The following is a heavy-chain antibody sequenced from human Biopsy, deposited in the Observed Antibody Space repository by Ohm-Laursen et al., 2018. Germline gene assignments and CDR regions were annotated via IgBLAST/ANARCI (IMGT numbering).Heavy chain of an antibody. CDR1: GDTFSGYY. D-gene: IGHD3-16*01. V-gene: IGHV4-34*01. CDR3: ARALDYYDPYYYYAMDV. CDR2: INHRGSA. Sequence: TLSLTCAVYGDTFSGYYWSWIRQPPGKGLEWIGEINHRGSASYNPSLKSRITVLVDTSKNQFSLKLRSVSAADTAVYFCARALDYYDPYYYYAMDVWGQGTSVTVSS. J-gene: IGHJ6*02.